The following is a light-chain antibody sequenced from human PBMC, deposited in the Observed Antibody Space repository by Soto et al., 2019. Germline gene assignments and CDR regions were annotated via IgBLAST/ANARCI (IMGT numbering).Light chain of an antibody. J-gene: IGKJ1*01. Sequence: EIVLTQSPGTLSLSPGERATLSCRASRSVSSSYLAWYQQKPGQAPRLLIYGASSRATGIPDRFSGSGSGKDFTLTISRLEPEDFAVYYCQQYGSSPRTFGQGTKVEIK. CDR3: QQYGSSPRT. CDR2: GAS. V-gene: IGKV3-20*01. CDR1: RSVSSSY.